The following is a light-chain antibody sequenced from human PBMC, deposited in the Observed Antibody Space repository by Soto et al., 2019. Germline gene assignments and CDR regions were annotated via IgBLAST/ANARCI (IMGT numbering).Light chain of an antibody. CDR1: QSVSRY. Sequence: EIVLTQSPATLSLSPWERATLSCRASQSVSRYLACYQQKPGQAPRLLIYDASNRATGIPARFSGSGSGTDFTLTISSLEPEDFAVYYCQQRSDWPSTFGGGTKVQIK. CDR2: DAS. V-gene: IGKV3-11*01. CDR3: QQRSDWPST. J-gene: IGKJ4*01.